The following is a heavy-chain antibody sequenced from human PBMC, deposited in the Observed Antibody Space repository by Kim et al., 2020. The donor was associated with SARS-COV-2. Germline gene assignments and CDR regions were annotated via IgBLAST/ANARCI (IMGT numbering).Heavy chain of an antibody. CDR3: AREIAAAGTVIFDY. D-gene: IGHD6-13*01. Sequence: ASVKVSCKASGYTFTSYAMNWVRQAPGQGLEWMGWINTNTGNPTYAQGFTGRFVFSLDTSVSTAYLQISSLKAEDTAVYYCAREIAAAGTVIFDYWGQGTLVTVSS. V-gene: IGHV7-4-1*02. CDR1: GYTFTSYA. J-gene: IGHJ4*02. CDR2: INTNTGNP.